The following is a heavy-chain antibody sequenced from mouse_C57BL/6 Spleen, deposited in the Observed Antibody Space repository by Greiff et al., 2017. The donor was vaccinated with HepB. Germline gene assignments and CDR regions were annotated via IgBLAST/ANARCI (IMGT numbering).Heavy chain of an antibody. CDR1: GFTFSDYG. V-gene: IGHV5-17*01. CDR3: ERLGRWYFDV. Sequence: EVMLVESGGGLVKPGGSLKLSCAASGFTFSDYGMHWVRQAPEKGLEWVAYISSGSSTIYYADTVKGRFTISRDNAKNTLFLQMTSLRSEDTAMYYCERLGRWYFDVWGTGTTVTVSS. J-gene: IGHJ1*03. D-gene: IGHD4-1*01. CDR2: ISSGSSTI.